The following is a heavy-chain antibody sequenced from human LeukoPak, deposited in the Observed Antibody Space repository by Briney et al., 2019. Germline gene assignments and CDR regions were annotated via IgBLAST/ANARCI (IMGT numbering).Heavy chain of an antibody. Sequence: GGSLRLSCAASGFTFSSYAMSWVRQAPGKGLEWVSAISGSGGSTYYADSVKGRFTVSRDNSKNTLYLRMNSLRAEDTAVYYCAKDRTYYFDYWGQGTLVTVSS. V-gene: IGHV3-23*01. CDR3: AKDRTYYFDY. CDR1: GFTFSSYA. J-gene: IGHJ4*02. CDR2: ISGSGGST.